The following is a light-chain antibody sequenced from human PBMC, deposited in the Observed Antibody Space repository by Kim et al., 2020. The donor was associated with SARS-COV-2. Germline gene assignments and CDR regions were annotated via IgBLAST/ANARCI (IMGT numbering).Light chain of an antibody. V-gene: IGKV1-5*01. J-gene: IGKJ1*01. Sequence: DIQMTQSPSTLSASVGDRVTITCRASQSISSSLAWYQQKPGKAPNLLISDASRLQSGVPSRFSGSGSGTEFTLPISSLQPDDFATYYCHQYRSYPRAFGQGNKVDIK. CDR1: QSISSS. CDR3: HQYRSYPRA. CDR2: DAS.